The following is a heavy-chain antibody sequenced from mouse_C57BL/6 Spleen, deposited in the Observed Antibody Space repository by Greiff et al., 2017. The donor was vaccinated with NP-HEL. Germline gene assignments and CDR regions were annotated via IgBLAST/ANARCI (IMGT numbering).Heavy chain of an antibody. D-gene: IGHD1-1*01. CDR3: ASEVITTGRLAY. Sequence: QVQLQQSGAELARPGASVKLSCKASGYTFTSYGISWVKQRTGQGLEWIGEIYPRSGNTYYNEKFKGKATLTADKSSSTAYMELRSLTSEDSAVDFCASEVITTGRLAYWGQGTLVTVSA. J-gene: IGHJ3*01. V-gene: IGHV1-81*01. CDR2: IYPRSGNT. CDR1: GYTFTSYG.